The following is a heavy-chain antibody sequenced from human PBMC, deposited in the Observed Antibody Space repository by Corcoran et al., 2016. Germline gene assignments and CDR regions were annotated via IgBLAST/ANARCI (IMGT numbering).Heavy chain of an antibody. CDR2: IDPSDSYT. CDR1: GYSFTSYW. V-gene: IGHV5-10-1*03. J-gene: IGHJ6*02. Sequence: EVQLVQSGAEVKKPGESLRISCKGSGYSFTSYWISWVRQMPGKGLEWMGRIDPSDSYTNYSPSFQGHVTISADKSISTAYLQWSSLKASATAMYYCAMSAAMAYPYYYYYGMDVWGQGTTVTVSS. CDR3: AMSAAMAYPYYYYYGMDV. D-gene: IGHD5-18*01.